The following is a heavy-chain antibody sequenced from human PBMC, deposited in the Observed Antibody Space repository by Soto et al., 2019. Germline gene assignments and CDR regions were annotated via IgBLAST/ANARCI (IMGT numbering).Heavy chain of an antibody. Sequence: GASVKVSCKASGGTFSSYAISWVRQAPGQGLEWMGIINPSGGSTSYAQKFQGRVTMTRDTSTSTVYMELSSLRSEDTAVYYCARDKSDSSGYYINWFDPWGQGTLVTVSS. CDR2: INPSGGST. V-gene: IGHV1-46*01. D-gene: IGHD3-22*01. J-gene: IGHJ5*02. CDR3: ARDKSDSSGYYINWFDP. CDR1: GGTFSSYA.